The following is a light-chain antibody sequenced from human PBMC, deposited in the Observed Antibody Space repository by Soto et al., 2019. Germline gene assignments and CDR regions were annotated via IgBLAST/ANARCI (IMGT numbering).Light chain of an antibody. CDR1: QSVSAN. CDR2: GAS. CDR3: QQYNNWSIT. J-gene: IGKJ5*01. V-gene: IGKV3-15*01. Sequence: EIVMTQSPATLSVSPGERATLSCRASQSVSANLAWYQHKPGQAPRLLIYGASTRATGIPARFSGSGSGTEFTLTISSLQSEDFAVYYCQQYNNWSITFGQGTRLEI.